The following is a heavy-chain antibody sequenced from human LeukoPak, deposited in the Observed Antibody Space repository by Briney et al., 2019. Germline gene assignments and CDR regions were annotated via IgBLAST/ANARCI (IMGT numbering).Heavy chain of an antibody. J-gene: IGHJ4*02. D-gene: IGHD3-3*01. CDR2: IYYSGST. CDR3: ARQQRSGYYPYYFDC. Sequence: SETLSLTCTVSGGSISSSSYYWGWIRQPPGKGLEWSGSIYYSGSTYYNPSLKSRVTISVDTSKNQFSLKLSSVTAADTAVYYCARQQRSGYYPYYFDCWGQGTLVTVSS. CDR1: GGSISSSSYY. V-gene: IGHV4-39*01.